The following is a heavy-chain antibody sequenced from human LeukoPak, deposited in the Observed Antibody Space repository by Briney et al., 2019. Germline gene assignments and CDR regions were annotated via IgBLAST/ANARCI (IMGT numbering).Heavy chain of an antibody. V-gene: IGHV1-58*02. CDR2: IVVGSGNT. D-gene: IGHD3-22*01. CDR3: AADRYDSSGYYHFDY. J-gene: IGHJ4*02. Sequence: SVKVSRKASGFTFTSSAMQWVRQARGQRLEWIGWIVVGSGNTNYAQKFQERVTITRDMSTSTAYMELSSLRSEDTAVYYCAADRYDSSGYYHFDYWGQGTLVTVSS. CDR1: GFTFTSSA.